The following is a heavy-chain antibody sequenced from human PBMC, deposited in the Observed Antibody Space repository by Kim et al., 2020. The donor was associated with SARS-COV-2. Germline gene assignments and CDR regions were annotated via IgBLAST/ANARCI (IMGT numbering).Heavy chain of an antibody. CDR2: VDSDGSIT. D-gene: IGHD2-21*01. Sequence: GGSLRLSCAASGFTFSRYWMHWVRQAPGKGLVWVSRVDSDGSITNYADSVKGRFTISRDNAKNTLYLQMDSLRAEDTAVYYCARDLVVARDYDYYYGVDVWGQGTTVTVSS. V-gene: IGHV3-74*01. CDR1: GFTFSRYW. J-gene: IGHJ6*02. CDR3: ARDLVVARDYDYYYGVDV.